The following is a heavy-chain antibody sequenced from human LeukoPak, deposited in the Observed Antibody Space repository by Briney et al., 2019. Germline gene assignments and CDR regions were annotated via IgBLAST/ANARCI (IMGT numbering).Heavy chain of an antibody. CDR1: GFTFSSYW. Sequence: GGSLRLSCGASGFTFSSYWRHWVRQAPGKGLVWVSRIDGDGGRTSYADSVKGRFTISRDNAKNTLYLQMDSLRAEDTAVYYCAKGPRYGSVYWFDPWGQGTLVTVSS. D-gene: IGHD3-10*01. V-gene: IGHV3-74*01. CDR2: IDGDGGRT. CDR3: AKGPRYGSVYWFDP. J-gene: IGHJ5*02.